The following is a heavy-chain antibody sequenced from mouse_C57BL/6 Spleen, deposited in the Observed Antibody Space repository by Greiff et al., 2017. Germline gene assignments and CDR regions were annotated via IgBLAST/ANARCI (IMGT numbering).Heavy chain of an antibody. CDR3: ASGGPYSDFLFDY. V-gene: IGHV1-72*01. D-gene: IGHD2-12*01. J-gene: IGHJ2*01. Sequence: VKLQQSGAELVKPGASVKLSCKASGYTFTSYWMHWVKQRPGRGLEWIGRIDPNSGGTKYNEKFKSKATLTVDKPSSTAYMQLSSLTSEDSAVYYCASGGPYSDFLFDYGGQGTTLTVSS. CDR1: GYTFTSYW. CDR2: IDPNSGGT.